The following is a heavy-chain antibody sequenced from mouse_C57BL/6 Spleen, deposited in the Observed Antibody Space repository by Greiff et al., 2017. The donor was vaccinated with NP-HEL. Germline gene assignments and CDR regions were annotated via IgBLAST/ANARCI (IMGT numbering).Heavy chain of an antibody. CDR3: AREGDGGDAMDY. CDR2: ISDGGSYT. J-gene: IGHJ4*01. CDR1: GFTFSSYA. Sequence: EVKLMESGGGLVKPGGSLKLSCAASGFTFSSYAMSWVRQTPEKRLEWVATISDGGSYTYYPDNVKGRFTISRDNAKNNLYLQMSHLKSEDTAMYYCAREGDGGDAMDYWGQGTSVTVSS. D-gene: IGHD1-1*02. V-gene: IGHV5-4*01.